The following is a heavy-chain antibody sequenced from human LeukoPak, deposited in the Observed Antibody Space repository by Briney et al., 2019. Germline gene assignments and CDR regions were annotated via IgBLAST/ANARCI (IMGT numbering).Heavy chain of an antibody. V-gene: IGHV3-30-3*02. CDR2: ISYDGSNK. Sequence: GGSLRLSCAASGFTFSSYAMHWVRQAPGKGLEWVAVISYDGSNKYYADSVKGRFTISRDDSKNTLYLQMNSLRAEDTAVYYCAKQAGTAMVSDYWGQGTLVTVSS. D-gene: IGHD5-18*01. CDR1: GFTFSSYA. CDR3: AKQAGTAMVSDY. J-gene: IGHJ4*02.